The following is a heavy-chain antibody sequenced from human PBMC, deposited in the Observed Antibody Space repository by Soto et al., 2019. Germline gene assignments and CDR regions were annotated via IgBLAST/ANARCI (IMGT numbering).Heavy chain of an antibody. J-gene: IGHJ4*02. CDR1: GVSISSYF. CDR3: ARIGGYHGPLDY. CDR2: TYHRGST. D-gene: IGHD3-16*02. V-gene: IGHV4-59*01. Sequence: KTSETLSLTCTVSGVSISSYFWSWIRQPPGRGLEWIGYTYHRGSTNYSPSLKSRVAILLDTSENQFSLRVNSVTAADTAVYYCARIGGYHGPLDYWGQGTPVTVSS.